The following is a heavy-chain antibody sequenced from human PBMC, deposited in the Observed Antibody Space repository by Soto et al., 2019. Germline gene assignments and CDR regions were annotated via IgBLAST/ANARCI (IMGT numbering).Heavy chain of an antibody. D-gene: IGHD3-16*02. Sequence: SETLSLTCTISGDSITSGDYYWTWIRQFPGKGLDWIAYIYSIGTTHYNPSLKSRATISLDTSNNHFSLEVKSATAADTAVYYCARMGLHLGELSRNWFDPWGQGSLVTVSS. V-gene: IGHV4-31*03. CDR1: GDSITSGDYY. CDR2: IYSIGTT. CDR3: ARMGLHLGELSRNWFDP. J-gene: IGHJ5*02.